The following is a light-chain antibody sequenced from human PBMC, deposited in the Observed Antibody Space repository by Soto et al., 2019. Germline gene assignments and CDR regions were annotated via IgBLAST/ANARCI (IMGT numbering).Light chain of an antibody. J-gene: IGLJ1*01. Sequence: QSALTQPRSVSGSPGQSVTISCTGTSSDVGGYDSVSWYQQHPGKAPKLMIYDVSKRPSGVPDRFSGSKSGNTASLTISGLQAEDEADYHCCSYAGSYPYVFGTGTKVTVL. CDR1: SSDVGGYDS. CDR2: DVS. CDR3: CSYAGSYPYV. V-gene: IGLV2-11*01.